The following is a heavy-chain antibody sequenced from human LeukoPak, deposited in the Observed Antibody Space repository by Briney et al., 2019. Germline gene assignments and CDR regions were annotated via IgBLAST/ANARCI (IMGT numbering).Heavy chain of an antibody. CDR3: ARSNHVDDF. CDR2: INTSGSST. J-gene: IGHJ4*02. Sequence: PGGSLRLSRAASGFTFSDYWMHWVRQVPGKGLVWVSRINTSGSSTTYAESVKGRFTISRDNAKNTLYLQMDSLRAEDTGVYYCARSNHVDDFWGQGTLVTVSS. V-gene: IGHV3-74*03. CDR1: GFTFSDYW. D-gene: IGHD1-14*01.